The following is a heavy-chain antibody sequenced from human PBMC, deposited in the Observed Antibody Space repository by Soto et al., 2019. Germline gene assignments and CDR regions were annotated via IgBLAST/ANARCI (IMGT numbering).Heavy chain of an antibody. D-gene: IGHD6-13*01. CDR2: ISNDGSRR. V-gene: IGHV3-30*03. CDR1: GFTFGNFG. J-gene: IGHJ4*02. CDR3: ARGCSGGTNCFYFDF. Sequence: QVQLVESRGGVVQPGRSLRLSCAASGFTFGNFGIHWVRQAPGKGLEWVADISNDGSRRYYADSVKGRFTISRDNSKNTLYLQMDSLRAEDTAVYFCARGCSGGTNCFYFDFWGQGILVTVSS.